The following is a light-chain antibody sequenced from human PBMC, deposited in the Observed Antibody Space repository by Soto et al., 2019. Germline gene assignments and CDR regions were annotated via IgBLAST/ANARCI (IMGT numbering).Light chain of an antibody. CDR1: QSISSW. J-gene: IGKJ1*01. V-gene: IGKV1-5*03. CDR3: HQYGSSSPWT. CDR2: KAS. Sequence: DIQMTQSPSTLSASVGDRVTITCRASQSISSWLAWYQQKPGRAPKLLIYKASSLETGVPSRFSGSGSGTEFTLFISSLQPDDFASYYCHQYGSSSPWTFGQGTKVEIK.